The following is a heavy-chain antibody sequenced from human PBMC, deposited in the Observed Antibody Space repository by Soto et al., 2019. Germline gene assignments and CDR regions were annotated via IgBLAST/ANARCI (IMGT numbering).Heavy chain of an antibody. CDR2: IIPIFGTA. Sequence: GASVKVSCKASGGTFSSYAISWVRQAPGQGLEWMGGIIPIFGTANYAQKFQGRATITADESTSTVYMELSSLRSEDTAVYYCARDPYYYGSGSYYNPTWFDPWGQGTLVTVSS. V-gene: IGHV1-69*13. J-gene: IGHJ5*02. CDR1: GGTFSSYA. D-gene: IGHD3-10*01. CDR3: ARDPYYYGSGSYYNPTWFDP.